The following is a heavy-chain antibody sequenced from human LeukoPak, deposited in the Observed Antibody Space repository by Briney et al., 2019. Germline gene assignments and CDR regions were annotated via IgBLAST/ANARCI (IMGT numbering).Heavy chain of an antibody. CDR2: ISSTGNPR. J-gene: IGHJ1*01. D-gene: IGHD2-15*01. Sequence: PGGSLRLSCTASGLTFSDYSMNWVRQAPGKGLEWVSYISSTGNPRHYAASVEGRFTISRDNAKNSLYLQMNSLRAEDTAVYYFAKMDGGSYIGNWGQGTLVTVSA. V-gene: IGHV3-48*01. CDR1: GLTFSDYS. CDR3: AKMDGGSYIGN.